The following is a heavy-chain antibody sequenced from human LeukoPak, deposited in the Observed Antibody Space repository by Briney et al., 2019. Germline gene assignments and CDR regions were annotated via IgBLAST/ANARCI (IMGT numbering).Heavy chain of an antibody. Sequence: ASVKVSCKASGYTFTSYYMHWVRQAPGQGLEWMGIINPSGGSTSYAQKFQGRVTVTRDTSTSTVYMELSSLRSEDTAVYYCARAVEALAVTTYFQHWGQGTLVTVSS. CDR3: ARAVEALAVTTYFQH. CDR2: INPSGGST. CDR1: GYTFTSYY. D-gene: IGHD4-17*01. J-gene: IGHJ1*01. V-gene: IGHV1-46*01.